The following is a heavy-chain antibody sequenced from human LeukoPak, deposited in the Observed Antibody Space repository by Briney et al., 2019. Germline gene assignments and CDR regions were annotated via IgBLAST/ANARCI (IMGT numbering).Heavy chain of an antibody. CDR1: GGSFSGYY. CDR3: ARGPGGWLHS. Sequence: PSETLSLTCAVSGGSFSGYYWSWIRQPPGKGLEWIGEINHSGSTNYNPSLKSRVTISVDTSKNQFSLKLSSVTAADTAVYYCARGPGGWLHSWGQGTLVTVSS. D-gene: IGHD5-24*01. J-gene: IGHJ5*02. V-gene: IGHV4-34*01. CDR2: INHSGST.